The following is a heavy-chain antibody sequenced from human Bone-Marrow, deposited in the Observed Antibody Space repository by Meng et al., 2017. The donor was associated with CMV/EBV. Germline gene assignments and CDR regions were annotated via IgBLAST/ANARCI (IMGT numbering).Heavy chain of an antibody. Sequence: GGSLRLSCAASGFTFSSYWMSWVRQAPGKGLEWVANIKQDGSEKYYVDSVKGRFTISRDNAKNSLYLQMNSLRAEDTAVYYCARREVRFLEWLSPPRGGMDVWGQGTTVTVSS. CDR2: IKQDGSEK. D-gene: IGHD3-3*01. V-gene: IGHV3-7*01. CDR3: ARREVRFLEWLSPPRGGMDV. J-gene: IGHJ6*02. CDR1: GFTFSSYW.